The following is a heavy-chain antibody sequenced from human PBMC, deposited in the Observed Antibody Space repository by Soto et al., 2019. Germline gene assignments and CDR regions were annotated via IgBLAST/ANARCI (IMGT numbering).Heavy chain of an antibody. J-gene: IGHJ5*02. V-gene: IGHV3-53*01. CDR2: LWRAGLT. CDR1: GFTVSSNY. D-gene: IGHD2-15*01. Sequence: EVQLVESGGGLIQPGGSLRLSCAASGFTVSSNYMTWVRQAPGKGLEWVSILWRAGLTYYADSVKGRFTISRDNSKNTLYLQMTSLRAEDSAVYYCARELPPDLWGQGALVTDSS. CDR3: ARELPPDL.